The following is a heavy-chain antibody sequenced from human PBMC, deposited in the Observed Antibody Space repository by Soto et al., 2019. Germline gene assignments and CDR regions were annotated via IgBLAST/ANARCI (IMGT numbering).Heavy chain of an antibody. CDR2: LNWNGART. V-gene: IGHV3-20*04. Sequence: EVQLVESGGSVVRPGGSLRLSCVVSGFTSGDYGMSWVRQGPGKGLEWVAGLNWNGARTTYADSVKGRFTVSRDNAKNSLYLQTISLRAEDTAFYYCTREGDYGDFIGWYFDLWGRGTLVTVSS. CDR1: GFTSGDYG. CDR3: TREGDYGDFIGWYFDL. J-gene: IGHJ2*01. D-gene: IGHD4-17*01.